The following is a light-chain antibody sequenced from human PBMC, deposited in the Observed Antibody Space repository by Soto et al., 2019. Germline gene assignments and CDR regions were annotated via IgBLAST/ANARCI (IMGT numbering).Light chain of an antibody. CDR3: QQFNSYPPT. CDR1: QGIGSF. V-gene: IGKV1-9*01. CDR2: SAS. J-gene: IGKJ1*01. Sequence: DIQLTQSPSFLSASVGDRVTITCRASQGIGSFLDWYQQKPGKAPRLLIYSASTLQSGVSFRFSGSGSGTEFTLTISSLQSEDFATYYCQQFNSYPPTFGQGTKVEIK.